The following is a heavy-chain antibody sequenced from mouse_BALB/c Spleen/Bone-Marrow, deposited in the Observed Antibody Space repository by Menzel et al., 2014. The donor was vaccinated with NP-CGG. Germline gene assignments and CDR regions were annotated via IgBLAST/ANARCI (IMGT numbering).Heavy chain of an antibody. CDR1: GFNIKDSY. V-gene: IGHV14-4*02. CDR2: IDPENGDT. J-gene: IGHJ4*01. CDR3: ARYYYAMDY. D-gene: IGHD3-3*01. Sequence: VQLQQSGAELVRSGASVKLSCTGSGFNIKDSYIHWVKQRPGQGLEWIGWIDPENGDTEYAPKFQGKATMTADTSSNTAYLQLSSLTSEDTAVYYCARYYYAMDYWGQGTSVTVSS.